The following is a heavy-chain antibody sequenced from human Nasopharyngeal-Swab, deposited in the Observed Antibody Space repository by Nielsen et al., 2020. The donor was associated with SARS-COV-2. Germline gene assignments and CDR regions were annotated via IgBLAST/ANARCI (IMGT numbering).Heavy chain of an antibody. CDR3: AKATTVGYYYYYGMDV. CDR1: GFTFDDYA. J-gene: IGHJ6*02. D-gene: IGHD4-11*01. CDR2: ISWNSGSI. Sequence: SLKISCAASGFTFDDYAMHWVRQAPGKGLGWVSGISWNSGSIGYADSVKGRFTISRDNAKNSLYLQMNSLRAEDTALYYCAKATTVGYYYYYGMDVWGQGTTVTVSS. V-gene: IGHV3-9*01.